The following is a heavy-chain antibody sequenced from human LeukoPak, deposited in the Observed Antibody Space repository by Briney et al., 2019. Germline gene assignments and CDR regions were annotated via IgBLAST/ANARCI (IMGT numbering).Heavy chain of an antibody. D-gene: IGHD3-16*02. CDR3: ARVSDSALWIYRYQVYYGWDV. J-gene: IGHJ6*04. V-gene: IGHV4-59*01. CDR2: IYYSGST. CDR1: GCSFSSYC. Sequence: PSETLSLTCTASGCSFSSYCMNWLGQPPGKGLEWIGYIYYSGSTNYNPSLMSRVAISVDTSKNQLSLKLSSVTVGDTAVYYCARVSDSALWIYRYQVYYGWDVSGEGTTVTVSS.